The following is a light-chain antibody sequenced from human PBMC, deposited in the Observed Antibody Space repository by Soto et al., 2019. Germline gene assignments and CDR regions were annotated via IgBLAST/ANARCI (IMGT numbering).Light chain of an antibody. CDR2: GAS. CDR1: QSISSY. Sequence: DIQMTQSPSSLSASVGDRVTITCRASQSISSYLNWYQQIPGKAPKPLIYGASSLLSGVPSRFSGSGSGTEFTLTIRSIRTEDFANYDCQESLSNVHIFGQGTKVEIK. J-gene: IGKJ2*01. V-gene: IGKV1-39*01. CDR3: QESLSNVHI.